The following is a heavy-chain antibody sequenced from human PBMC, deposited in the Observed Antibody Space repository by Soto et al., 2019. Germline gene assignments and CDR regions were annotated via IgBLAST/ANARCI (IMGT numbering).Heavy chain of an antibody. Sequence: PSQTLSLTCFISGDSFSSNNAAWDWIRQSPSRGLEWLGRTYYRSKWYNEYAVSVKSRITINPDTSKNQFSLQFNSVTPEDTAVYYCARDIGFDVWGQGTMVTVSS. CDR2: TYYRSKWYN. CDR1: GDSFSSNNAA. D-gene: IGHD2-15*01. J-gene: IGHJ3*01. V-gene: IGHV6-1*01. CDR3: ARDIGFDV.